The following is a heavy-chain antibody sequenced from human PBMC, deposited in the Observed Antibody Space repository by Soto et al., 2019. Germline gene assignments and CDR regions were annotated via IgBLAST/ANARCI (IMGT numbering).Heavy chain of an antibody. V-gene: IGHV4-59*01. CDR1: GGSISSGY. CDR2: IYYGGSI. D-gene: IGHD3-10*01. CDR3: TGAYYYIKGYSLAP. J-gene: IGHJ5*02. Sequence: SETLSLTCSVSGGSISSGYWTWIRQPPGKGLEWIGYIYYGGSINYNPSLKSRVIISVDTAKNQFSLRLSSVTAADTAVYYCTGAYYYIKGYSLAPWAQGTSVT.